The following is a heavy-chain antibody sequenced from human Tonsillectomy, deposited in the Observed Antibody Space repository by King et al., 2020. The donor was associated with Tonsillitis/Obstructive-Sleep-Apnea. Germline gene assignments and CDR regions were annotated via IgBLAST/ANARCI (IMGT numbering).Heavy chain of an antibody. CDR1: GGSFSDYY. CDR3: ARDNIVVVSGAIPSYFDY. J-gene: IGHJ4*02. D-gene: IGHD2-2*01. Sequence: VQLQQWGAGLLKPSETLSLTCAVYGGSFSDYYWSWIRQPPGRGLEWIGEINHGGSTNYNPSLKVRVTISLDTSKNQVSLKLSSVTAADTAVYYCARDNIVVVSGAIPSYFDYWGQGTLVTVTS. CDR2: INHGGST. V-gene: IGHV4-34*01.